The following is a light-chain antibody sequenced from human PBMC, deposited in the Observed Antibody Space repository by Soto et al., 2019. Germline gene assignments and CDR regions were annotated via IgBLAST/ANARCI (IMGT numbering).Light chain of an antibody. J-gene: IGKJ1*01. Sequence: DIQMTQSPSTLSASVGDRVTITCRASQSISGWLAWYQQKPGKAPKLLIYDVSSLESGVPSRFSGSGSGTEFTLAISSLQPDDFATYYCQQYNSYPWTLGQGTKV. CDR2: DVS. CDR1: QSISGW. V-gene: IGKV1-5*01. CDR3: QQYNSYPWT.